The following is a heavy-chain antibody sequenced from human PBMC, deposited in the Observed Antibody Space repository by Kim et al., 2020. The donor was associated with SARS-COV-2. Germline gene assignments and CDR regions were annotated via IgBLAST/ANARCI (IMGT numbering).Heavy chain of an antibody. CDR2: ISYDGSNK. J-gene: IGHJ4*02. D-gene: IGHD2-15*01. CDR1: GFTFSSYG. V-gene: IGHV3-30*18. Sequence: GGSLRLSCAASGFTFSSYGMHWVRQAPGKGLEWVAVISYDGSNKYYADSVKGRFTISRDNSKNTLYLQMNSLRAEDTAVYYCAKGPDGYSSYFDYWGQGTLVTVSS. CDR3: AKGPDGYSSYFDY.